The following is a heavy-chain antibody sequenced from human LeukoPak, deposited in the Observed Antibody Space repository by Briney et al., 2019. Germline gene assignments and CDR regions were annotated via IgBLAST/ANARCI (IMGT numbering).Heavy chain of an antibody. CDR1: GHSFTNYW. CDR3: ARLTGGAFSY. D-gene: IGHD1-26*01. CDR2: IYPGDSDT. V-gene: IGHV5-51*01. J-gene: IGHJ4*02. Sequence: GESLKISCKGSGHSFTNYWIGWVRQLPRKGLVWMGNIYPGDSDTMYSPSFPGPVTISADQSIRTGYLEWGSLKASDTAMYYCARLTGGAFSYWGQGTLVTVSS.